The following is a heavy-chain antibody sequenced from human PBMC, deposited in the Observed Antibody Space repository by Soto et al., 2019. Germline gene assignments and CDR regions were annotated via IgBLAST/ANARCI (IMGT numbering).Heavy chain of an antibody. CDR1: GFNFNNYA. CDR3: ATFTTVTGPGWGRASEY. V-gene: IGHV3-23*01. CDR2: ISSSGGTT. Sequence: GGSLRLSCATSGFNFNNYAMSWVRQAPGERLEWVSFISSSGGTTYYADSVKGRFTISRDNSRNTVFLQMNTLGAEDTAIYYCATFTTVTGPGWGRASEYWGQGTRVTVSS. D-gene: IGHD6-19*01. J-gene: IGHJ4*02.